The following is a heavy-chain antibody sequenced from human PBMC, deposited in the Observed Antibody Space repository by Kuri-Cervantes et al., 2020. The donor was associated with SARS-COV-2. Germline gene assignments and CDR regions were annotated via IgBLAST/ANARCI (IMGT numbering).Heavy chain of an antibody. CDR2: IYYSGST. J-gene: IGHJ4*02. V-gene: IGHV4-59*08. CDR1: GGSISSHY. Sequence: SETLSLTCTVSGGSISSHYWSWIRQPPGKGLEWIGYIYYSGSTNYNPSLKSRVTISVDTSKNQLSLKLSSVTAADTAVYYCARVRDVVVIAPYFDYWGQGTLVTVSS. CDR3: ARVRDVVVIAPYFDY. D-gene: IGHD2-21*01.